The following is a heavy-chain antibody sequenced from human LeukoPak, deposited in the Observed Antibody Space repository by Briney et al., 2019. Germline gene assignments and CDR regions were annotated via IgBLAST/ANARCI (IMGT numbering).Heavy chain of an antibody. D-gene: IGHD1-26*01. CDR1: GFIFSSYE. J-gene: IGHJ1*01. CDR3: AKDRRGIVGTSMGAEFFQH. CDR2: ISSSGSTI. V-gene: IGHV3-48*03. Sequence: PGGSLRLSCAASGFIFSSYEMNWVRQAPGKGLEWVSYISSSGSTIYYADSVKGRFTISRDNSKNTLYLQMNSLRAEDTAVYYCAKDRRGIVGTSMGAEFFQHWGQGTLVTVSS.